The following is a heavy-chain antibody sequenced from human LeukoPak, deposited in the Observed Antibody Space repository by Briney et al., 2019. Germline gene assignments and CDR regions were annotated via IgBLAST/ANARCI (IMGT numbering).Heavy chain of an antibody. CDR1: GGTFSSYA. V-gene: IGHV1-69*05. J-gene: IGHJ4*02. D-gene: IGHD1-26*01. CDR2: IIPIFGTA. Sequence: EASVKVSCKASGGTFSSYAISWVRQAPGQGLEWMGRIIPIFGTANYAQKFRGRVTITTDESTSTAYMELSSLRSEDTAVYYCARVSGSYLRLWGQGTLVTVSS. CDR3: ARVSGSYLRL.